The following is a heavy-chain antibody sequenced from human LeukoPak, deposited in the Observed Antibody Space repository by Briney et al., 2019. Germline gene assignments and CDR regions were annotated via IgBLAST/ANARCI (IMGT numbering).Heavy chain of an antibody. Sequence: GGSLRLSCAASGFTFSSYAMSWVRQAPGKGLERVSAISGSGDSTYYGDSVKGRFTISRDNSKNTLYLQMNSLRAEDTAVYYCAKTRPLDSSSWSHGDYWGQGTLVTVSS. CDR2: ISGSGDST. D-gene: IGHD6-13*01. CDR1: GFTFSSYA. J-gene: IGHJ4*02. V-gene: IGHV3-23*01. CDR3: AKTRPLDSSSWSHGDY.